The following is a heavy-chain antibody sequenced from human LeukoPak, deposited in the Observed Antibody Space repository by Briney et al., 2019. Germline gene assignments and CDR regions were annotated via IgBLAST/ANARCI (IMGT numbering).Heavy chain of an antibody. J-gene: IGHJ4*02. CDR1: GFSFGDFY. CDR2: INNPGTTV. CDR3: ARTADGEFDV. D-gene: IGHD4-17*01. Sequence: GGSLRLSCVASGFSFGDFYMNWIRQAPGKALEWVAFINNPGTTVHYADSVRGRFTISRDNAKSSLSLQINSLRVEDTAVYYCARTADGEFDVWGQGTLVTVSS. V-gene: IGHV3-11*01.